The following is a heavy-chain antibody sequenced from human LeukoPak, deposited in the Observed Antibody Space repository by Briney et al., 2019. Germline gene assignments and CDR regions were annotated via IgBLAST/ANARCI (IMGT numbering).Heavy chain of an antibody. J-gene: IGHJ6*04. CDR3: AELGITMIGGV. CDR2: ISWNSDTI. V-gene: IGHV3-9*01. Sequence: GGSLRLSCAASGFIFDDYIMYWVRQAPGKGLEWVSGISWNSDTIGYADSVKGRFTISRDNAKNSLYLQMNSLRAEDTAVYYCAELGITMIGGVWGKGTTVTISS. CDR1: GFIFDDYI. D-gene: IGHD3-10*02.